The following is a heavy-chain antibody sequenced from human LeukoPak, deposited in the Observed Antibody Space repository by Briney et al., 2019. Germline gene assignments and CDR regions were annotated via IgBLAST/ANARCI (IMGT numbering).Heavy chain of an antibody. CDR3: AKDLRRYYYDSSGYYDY. D-gene: IGHD3-22*01. CDR2: ISGSGGST. J-gene: IGHJ4*02. V-gene: IGHV3-23*01. Sequence: GGSLRLSCAASGFTFSSYAMSWVRQAPGKGLEWVSAISGSGGSTYYADSVKGRFTISRDNSKNTLDLQMNSLRAEDTAVYYCAKDLRRYYYDSSGYYDYWGQGTLVTVSS. CDR1: GFTFSSYA.